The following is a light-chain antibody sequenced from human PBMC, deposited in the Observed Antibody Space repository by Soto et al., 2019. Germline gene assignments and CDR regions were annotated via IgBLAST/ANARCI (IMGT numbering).Light chain of an antibody. CDR2: LEGSGSY. CDR3: ETWDSNTRV. CDR1: SGHSSYI. J-gene: IGLJ1*01. V-gene: IGLV4-60*03. Sequence: QLVLTQSSSASASPGSSVKLTCTLSSGHSSYIIAWHQQQPGKAPRYLMKLEGSGSYNKGSGVPDRFSGSSSGADRYLTISNLQSEDEADYYCETWDSNTRVFGTGTKLTVL.